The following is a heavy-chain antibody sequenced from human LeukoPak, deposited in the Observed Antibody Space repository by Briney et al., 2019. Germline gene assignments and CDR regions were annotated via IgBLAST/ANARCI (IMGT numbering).Heavy chain of an antibody. D-gene: IGHD3-10*01. J-gene: IGHJ4*02. CDR3: ARDSGGDYYGPLPN. Sequence: ASVKVSCKASGYTFTGYYMHWVRQAPGQGLEWMGWINPNSGGTNYAQKFQGRVTMTRDTSISTAYMELSRLRSDDTAVYYCARDSGGDYYGPLPNWGQGTLVTVSS. CDR1: GYTFTGYY. V-gene: IGHV1-2*02. CDR2: INPNSGGT.